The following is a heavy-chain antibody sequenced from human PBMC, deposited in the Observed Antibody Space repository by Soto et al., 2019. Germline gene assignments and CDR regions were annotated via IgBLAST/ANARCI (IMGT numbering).Heavy chain of an antibody. CDR1: GFTFSSFT. CDR3: ARSGSSGYHRYRLGSHDAFDV. V-gene: IGHV3-48*02. Sequence: EVQLVESGGGLVQPGGSLRLSCAASGFTFSSFTMNWVRQAPGKGLEWVSYIGSSGITRYHADSVKGRFTVSRDNARNSLYLHMNSLRDEDTALYYCARSGSSGYHRYRLGSHDAFDVWGQGTMVTVSP. J-gene: IGHJ3*01. CDR2: IGSSGITR. D-gene: IGHD6-19*01.